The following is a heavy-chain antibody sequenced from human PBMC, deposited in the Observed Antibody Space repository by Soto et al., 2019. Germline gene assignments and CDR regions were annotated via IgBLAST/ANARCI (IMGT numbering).Heavy chain of an antibody. Sequence: PGGSLRLSCAASGFTFSSYAMSWVRQAPGKGLEWVSAISGSGGSTYYADSVKGRFTISRDNSKNTLYLQMNSLRAEDTAVYYCARVSYYDSSGNYYYGMDVWGQGTTVTVSS. V-gene: IGHV3-23*01. CDR3: ARVSYYDSSGNYYYGMDV. CDR2: ISGSGGST. CDR1: GFTFSSYA. J-gene: IGHJ6*02. D-gene: IGHD3-22*01.